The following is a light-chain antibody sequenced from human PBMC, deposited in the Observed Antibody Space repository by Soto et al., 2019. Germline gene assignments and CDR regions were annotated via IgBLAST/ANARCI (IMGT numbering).Light chain of an antibody. CDR1: SSKIGDNT. CDR3: AAWDARLDGYV. CDR2: SYD. Sequence: QSVLTQPPSASGTPGQRVTISCSTSSSKIGDNTVNWYQQVPGTAPKLLIYSYDQRPSGVPDRFSGSKSGTSASLAICGLQSDDEADYYCAAWDARLDGYVFGTGTKVTVL. V-gene: IGLV1-44*01. J-gene: IGLJ1*01.